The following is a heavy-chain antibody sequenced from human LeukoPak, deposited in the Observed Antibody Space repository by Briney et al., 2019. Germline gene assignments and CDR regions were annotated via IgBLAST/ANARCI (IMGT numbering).Heavy chain of an antibody. CDR1: GFTFSSYG. Sequence: GGSLRLSCAASGFTFSSYGMHWVRQAPGKGLEWVAVIWYDGSNKYYADSVKGRFTISRDNSKNTLYLQMNSLRAEDTAVYYCARERYCSSTSCYEWIDYWGQGTLVTVSS. CDR3: ARERYCSSTSCYEWIDY. CDR2: IWYDGSNK. D-gene: IGHD2-2*01. J-gene: IGHJ4*02. V-gene: IGHV3-33*08.